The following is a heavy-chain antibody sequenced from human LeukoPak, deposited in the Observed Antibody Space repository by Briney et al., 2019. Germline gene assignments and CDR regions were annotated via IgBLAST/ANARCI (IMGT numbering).Heavy chain of an antibody. CDR1: GYNFATYA. CDR2: IYPGDAET. D-gene: IGHD6-13*01. Sequence: GESLKTSCKGPGYNFATYAIGWVPQMPGKGLGWWGIIYPGDAETRYSPSFQGQVTISADRAINTAYLQWSSLKASDTGMYYCARRDYSSRNFDYWGQGTLVTVSS. J-gene: IGHJ4*02. CDR3: ARRDYSSRNFDY. V-gene: IGHV5-51*01.